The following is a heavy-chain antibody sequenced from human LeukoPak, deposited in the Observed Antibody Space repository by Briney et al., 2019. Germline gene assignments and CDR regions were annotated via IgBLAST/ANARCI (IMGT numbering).Heavy chain of an antibody. D-gene: IGHD3-22*01. CDR1: GFTFSSYS. V-gene: IGHV3-21*01. Sequence: GGSLRLSCAASGFTFSSYSMNWVRQAPGKGLEWVSSVSSSSSYIYYADSVKGRFTISRDNAKNSLYLQMNSLRAEDTAVYYCARDTYYYDSSGYYYDYWGQGTLVTVSS. CDR3: ARDTYYYDSSGYYYDY. CDR2: VSSSSSYI. J-gene: IGHJ4*02.